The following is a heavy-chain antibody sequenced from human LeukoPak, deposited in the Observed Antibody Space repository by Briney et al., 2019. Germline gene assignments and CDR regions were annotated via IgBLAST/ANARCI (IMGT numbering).Heavy chain of an antibody. J-gene: IGHJ4*02. CDR2: INPSGSST. D-gene: IGHD4-17*01. V-gene: IGHV1-46*01. CDR1: GYSFTSHY. Sequence: GASVKVSCKASGYSFTSHYMHWVRQAPGQGLEWMGLINPSGSSTLYAQKFQGRVTMTRDMSTTTDYMELRSLRSDDTAVYYCARDWIYGDYRGGRRYGSATIDYWGQGTLVTVSS. CDR3: ARDWIYGDYRGGRRYGSATIDY.